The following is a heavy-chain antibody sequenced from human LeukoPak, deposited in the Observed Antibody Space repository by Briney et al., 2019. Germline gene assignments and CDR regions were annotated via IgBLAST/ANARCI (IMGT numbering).Heavy chain of an antibody. Sequence: ASVKVSFKASGYTFTGYYMHWVRQAPGQGLEWMGWINPTSGGTNFAQKFQGRVTMTRDTSISTAYMELSRLRSDDTAVYYCARSGYCSSTSCYAPLFDYWGQGSLVTVSS. D-gene: IGHD2-2*01. J-gene: IGHJ4*02. CDR2: INPTSGGT. CDR1: GYTFTGYY. V-gene: IGHV1-2*02. CDR3: ARSGYCSSTSCYAPLFDY.